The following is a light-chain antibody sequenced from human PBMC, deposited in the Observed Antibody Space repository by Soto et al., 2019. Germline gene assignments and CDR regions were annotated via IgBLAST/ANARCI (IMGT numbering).Light chain of an antibody. CDR3: QQYSDSPLS. V-gene: IGKV3-20*01. Sequence: EIVLTQSPATLSVSPGERVTLSCRASQSVSNFLAWYQQKPGQAPRLLIHGASSRATGIPDRFSGSGSGTDFTLTISRLEPEDLAVYYCQQYSDSPLSFGGGTNVDIK. CDR1: QSVSNF. CDR2: GAS. J-gene: IGKJ4*02.